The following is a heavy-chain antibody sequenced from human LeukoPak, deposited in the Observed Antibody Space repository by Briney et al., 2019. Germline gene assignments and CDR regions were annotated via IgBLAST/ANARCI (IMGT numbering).Heavy chain of an antibody. J-gene: IGHJ5*02. Sequence: AGGSLRLSCAASEFTFNNYWMSWVRQAPGKGLEWVSAISGSGGSTYYADSVKGRFTISRDNSKNTLYLQMNSLRAEDTAVYYCAIRTGTTVPWGQGTLVTVSS. D-gene: IGHD1-1*01. CDR2: ISGSGGST. V-gene: IGHV3-23*01. CDR3: AIRTGTTVP. CDR1: EFTFNNYW.